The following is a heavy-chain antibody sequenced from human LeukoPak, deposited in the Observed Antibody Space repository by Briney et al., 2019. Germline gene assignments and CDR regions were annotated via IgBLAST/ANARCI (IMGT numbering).Heavy chain of an antibody. J-gene: IGHJ3*02. D-gene: IGHD3-22*01. Sequence: SVKVSXKASGGTFSSYAISWVRQAPGQGLEWMGGIIPIFGTANYAQKFQGRVTITTDESTSTAYMELSSLRSEDTAVYYCARGRITMIVPGAFDIWGQGTMVTVSS. V-gene: IGHV1-69*05. CDR3: ARGRITMIVPGAFDI. CDR2: IIPIFGTA. CDR1: GGTFSSYA.